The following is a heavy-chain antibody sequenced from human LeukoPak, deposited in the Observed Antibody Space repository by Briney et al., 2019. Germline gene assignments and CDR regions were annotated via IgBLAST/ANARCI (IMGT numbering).Heavy chain of an antibody. CDR2: MYYSGST. Sequence: SETLSLTCTVSGGSISSSSYYWGWIRQPPGKGLEWIGTMYYSGSTYYSPSLKGRVTISVDTSKNQFSLYLNSVTAAHTAVYYCARHRVPAADDAFDVWGQGTMVTVSS. CDR3: ARHRVPAADDAFDV. CDR1: GGSISSSSYY. D-gene: IGHD2-2*01. J-gene: IGHJ3*01. V-gene: IGHV4-39*01.